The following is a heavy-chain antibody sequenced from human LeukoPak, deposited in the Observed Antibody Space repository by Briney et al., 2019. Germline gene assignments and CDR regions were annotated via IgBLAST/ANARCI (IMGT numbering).Heavy chain of an antibody. CDR1: GFTVSSNY. D-gene: IGHD6-13*01. CDR2: IYSGGST. J-gene: IGHJ4*02. V-gene: IGHV3-53*01. CDR3: ASKPRYSSSWYLVY. Sequence: GGSLRLSCAASGFTVSSNYMSWVRQAPGKGLEWVSVIYSGGSTYYADSVKGRFTISRDNSKNTLYLQMNILRAEDTAVYYCASKPRYSSSWYLVYWGQGTLVTVSS.